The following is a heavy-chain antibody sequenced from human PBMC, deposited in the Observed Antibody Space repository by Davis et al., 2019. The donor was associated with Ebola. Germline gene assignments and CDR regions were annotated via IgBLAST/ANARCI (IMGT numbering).Heavy chain of an antibody. CDR3: AKSLYNSGPTHYYYYYGMDV. V-gene: IGHV3-30*02. J-gene: IGHJ6*02. Sequence: GESLKISCAVSGFTFSDYGIHWVRQAPGKGLEWVASIWYDESKKYYADSVKGRFSISRDNSKNTVDLQMDNLRAEDTAVYYCAKSLYNSGPTHYYYYYGMDVWGQGTTVTVSS. CDR2: IWYDESKK. D-gene: IGHD6-19*01. CDR1: GFTFSDYG.